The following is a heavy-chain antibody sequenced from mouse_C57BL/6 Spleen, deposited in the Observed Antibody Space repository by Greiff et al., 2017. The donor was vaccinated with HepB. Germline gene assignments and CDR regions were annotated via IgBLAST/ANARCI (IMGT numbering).Heavy chain of an antibody. CDR1: GYTFTDYT. Sequence: QVQLQQSDAELVKPGASVKISCKASGYTFTDYTIHWMKQRPEQGLEWIGYIYPRDGSTKYNEKFKGKATLTADKSSSTAYMQLNSLTSEDSAVYFCAQAQEYYAMDYWGQGTSVTVSS. CDR2: IYPRDGST. CDR3: AQAQEYYAMDY. D-gene: IGHD3-2*02. J-gene: IGHJ4*01. V-gene: IGHV1-78*01.